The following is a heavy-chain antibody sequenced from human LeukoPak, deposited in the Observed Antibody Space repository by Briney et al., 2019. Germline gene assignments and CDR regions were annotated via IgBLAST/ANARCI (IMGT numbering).Heavy chain of an antibody. CDR1: GGTFSSYG. D-gene: IGHD5-18*01. Sequence: SVKVSCKSSGGTFSSYGISWVRQAPGQGLEWMGRIIPLFGMANYAQKFQGRVTITADKSTSTAYMELSSLRSEDTAVYYCARDERDTAMDPGTIDIWGQGTMVTVSS. CDR2: IIPLFGMA. J-gene: IGHJ3*02. CDR3: ARDERDTAMDPGTIDI. V-gene: IGHV1-69*04.